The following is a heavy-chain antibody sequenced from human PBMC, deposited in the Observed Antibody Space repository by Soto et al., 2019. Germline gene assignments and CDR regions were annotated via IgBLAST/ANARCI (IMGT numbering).Heavy chain of an antibody. CDR1: GFTFSSYG. J-gene: IGHJ4*02. CDR2: ISYDGSNK. Sequence: QVQLVESGGGVVQPGRSLRLSCAASGFTFSSYGMHWVRQAPGKGLEWVAVISYDGSNKYYADSVKGRFTISRDNSKNTLYLQMNSLRAEDTAVYYCAKDFSPFGELPPFDDWGQGTLVTVSS. CDR3: AKDFSPFGELPPFDD. D-gene: IGHD3-10*01. V-gene: IGHV3-30*18.